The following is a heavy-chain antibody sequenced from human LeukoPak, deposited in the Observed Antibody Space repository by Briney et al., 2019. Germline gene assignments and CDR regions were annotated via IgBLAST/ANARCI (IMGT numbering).Heavy chain of an antibody. V-gene: IGHV4-59*02. J-gene: IGHJ1*01. CDR2: IYYTGT. CDR3: ARGNHYYDSSAYLAWESFQH. CDR1: GGSVTDYY. D-gene: IGHD3-22*01. Sequence: SETLSLTCTVSGGSVTDYYWSWIRQSPGKGLEWIGYIYYTGTSYNPSLKSRVTISADTSKNQFSLKLISVTAADTAVYYCARGNHYYDSSAYLAWESFQHWGQGTLVTVSS.